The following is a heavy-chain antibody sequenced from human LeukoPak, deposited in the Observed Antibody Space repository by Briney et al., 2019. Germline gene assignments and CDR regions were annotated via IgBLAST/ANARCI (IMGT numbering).Heavy chain of an antibody. V-gene: IGHV4-39*02. CDR1: GASISSTTFY. D-gene: IGHD3-22*01. CDR3: ARGYDYDERKSDAFDI. CDR2: IYYSGST. J-gene: IGHJ3*02. Sequence: SETLSLTCTVSGASISSTTFYWGWIRQPPGKGLEWIGTIYYSGSTYYNPSLKSRVTISVDASKNHFSLRLSSVTAADTAVYYCARGYDYDERKSDAFDIWGQGTMVTVSS.